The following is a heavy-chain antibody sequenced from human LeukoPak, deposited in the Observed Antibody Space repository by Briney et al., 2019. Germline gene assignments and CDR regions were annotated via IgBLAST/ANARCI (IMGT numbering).Heavy chain of an antibody. Sequence: PSETLSLTCTVSGGSISSSSYYWGWIRQPPGKGLEWIGSIYYSGSTYYNPSLKSRVTISVDTSKNQFSLKLSSVTAADTAVYYCARDEATEWELPTHPTFDYWGQGTLVTVSS. J-gene: IGHJ4*02. D-gene: IGHD1-26*01. V-gene: IGHV4-39*07. CDR2: IYYSGST. CDR1: GGSISSSSYY. CDR3: ARDEATEWELPTHPTFDY.